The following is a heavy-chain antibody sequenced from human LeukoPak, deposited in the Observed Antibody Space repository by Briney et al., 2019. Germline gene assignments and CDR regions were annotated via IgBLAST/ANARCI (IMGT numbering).Heavy chain of an antibody. D-gene: IGHD2-15*01. CDR1: GYTFTSYD. CDR3: ARGIGDWFDP. J-gene: IGHJ5*02. Sequence: GASVKVSCRASGYTFTSYDINWVRQATGQGVEWMGWMNPNSGNTGYAQKFQGRVTITRNTSISTAYMELSSLRSEDTAVYYCARGIGDWFDPWGQGTLVTVSS. CDR2: MNPNSGNT. V-gene: IGHV1-8*03.